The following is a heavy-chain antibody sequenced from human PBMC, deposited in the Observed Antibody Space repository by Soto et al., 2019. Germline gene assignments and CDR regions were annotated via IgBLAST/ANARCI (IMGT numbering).Heavy chain of an antibody. CDR2: IKQDGSEK. Sequence: GGSLRLSCAASGFTFSSYWMSWVRQAPGKGLEWVANIKQDGSEKYYVDSVKGRFTISRDNAKNSLYLQMNSLRAEDTAVYYCARWLQLQNYYYYYGMDVWGQGTTVTVSS. D-gene: IGHD5-12*01. CDR1: GFTFSSYW. J-gene: IGHJ6*02. CDR3: ARWLQLQNYYYYYGMDV. V-gene: IGHV3-7*05.